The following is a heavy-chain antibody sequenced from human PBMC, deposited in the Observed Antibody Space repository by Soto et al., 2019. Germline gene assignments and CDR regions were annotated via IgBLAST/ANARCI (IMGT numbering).Heavy chain of an antibody. CDR2: IRSKAYGGTT. V-gene: IGHV3-49*03. J-gene: IGHJ5*02. D-gene: IGHD6-13*01. CDR3: TISIAAATFDP. Sequence: HPGGSLRLSCTASGFTFGDYAMSWFRQAPGKGLEWVGFIRSKAYGGTTEYAASVKGRFTISRDDSKSIAYLQMNSLKTEDTAVYYCTISIAAATFDPWGQGTLVTVSS. CDR1: GFTFGDYA.